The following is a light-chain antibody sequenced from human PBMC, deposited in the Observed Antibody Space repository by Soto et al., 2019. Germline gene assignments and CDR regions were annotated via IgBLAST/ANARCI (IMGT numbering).Light chain of an antibody. CDR3: QKFHTAPLT. J-gene: IGKJ5*01. CDR1: QDISVY. Sequence: DIQMTQSPSSLSASVGDRVTITCRASQDISVYLAWYQQKPGKVPKLLIYSASTLHAGVPSRFSGSGSGTDFTLTISSLQPEDVATYYCQKFHTAPLTFGQGTRLEIK. V-gene: IGKV1-27*01. CDR2: SAS.